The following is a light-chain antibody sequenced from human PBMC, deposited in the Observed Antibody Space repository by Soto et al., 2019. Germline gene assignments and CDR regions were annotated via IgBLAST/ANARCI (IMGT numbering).Light chain of an antibody. J-gene: IGKJ1*01. V-gene: IGKV3-20*01. CDR1: QTVNSDY. CDR2: ATS. CDR3: HQFGYSPRT. Sequence: EVGLTQSPGTLSLSPGETATLSCRASQTVNSDYLAWFQQRPGQAPRLLIFATSRRATDIPDRFSGSGSGTDFTLAIRRLEPEDFAVYYCHQFGYSPRTFGQGTKADIK.